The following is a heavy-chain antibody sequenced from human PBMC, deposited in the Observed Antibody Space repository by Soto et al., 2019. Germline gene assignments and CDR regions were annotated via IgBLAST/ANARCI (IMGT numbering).Heavy chain of an antibody. CDR2: ISYDGSNK. D-gene: IGHD4-4*01. CDR1: GAPISGSV. J-gene: IGHJ6*02. Sequence: LSLTCAVSGAPISGSVWWTWVRQAPGKGLEWVAVISYDGSNKYYADSVKGRFTISRDNSKNTLYLQMNSLRAEDTAVYYCAKDSVDYSNPPYYYYGMDVWGQGTTVTVSS. V-gene: IGHV3-30*18. CDR3: AKDSVDYSNPPYYYYGMDV.